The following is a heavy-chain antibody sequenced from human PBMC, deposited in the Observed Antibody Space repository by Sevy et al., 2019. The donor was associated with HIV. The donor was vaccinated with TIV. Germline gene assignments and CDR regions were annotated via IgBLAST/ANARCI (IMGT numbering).Heavy chain of an antibody. CDR3: ARHLPLAYYEILTPDSRPFDN. Sequence: SDTLSLTCGVSGDSINSNDYYWGWIRQPPGKGMEWIGTIYYSESTYCNPSLKSRVTISVDTSKNQFSLKLTSVTAADTALYYCARHLPLAYYEILTPDSRPFDNWGQGTLVTVSS. CDR1: GDSINSNDYY. J-gene: IGHJ4*02. CDR2: IYYSEST. D-gene: IGHD3-9*01. V-gene: IGHV4-39*01.